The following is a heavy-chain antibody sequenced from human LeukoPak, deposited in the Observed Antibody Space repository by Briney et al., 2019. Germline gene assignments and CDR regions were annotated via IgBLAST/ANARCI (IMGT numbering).Heavy chain of an antibody. CDR2: ISGSGGST. CDR3: AKDYNDYGDYVYWFDP. J-gene: IGHJ5*02. D-gene: IGHD4-17*01. V-gene: IGHV3-23*01. CDR1: GFTFSSYG. Sequence: PGGSLRLSCAASGFTFSSYGMSWVRQAPGKGLEWVSAISGSGGSTYYADSVKGRFTISRDNSKNTLYLQMNSLRAEDTAVYYCAKDYNDYGDYVYWFDPWGQGTLVTVSS.